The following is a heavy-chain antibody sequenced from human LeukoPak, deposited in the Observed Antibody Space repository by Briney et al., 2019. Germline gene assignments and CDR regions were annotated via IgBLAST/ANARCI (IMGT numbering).Heavy chain of an antibody. CDR2: VSSSSTSI. D-gene: IGHD2-15*01. CDR1: GFTFNTYS. Sequence: GWSLRLSCAASGFTFNTYSMNWVRPAAGKGLEWVSYVSSSSTSIYYADSVKGRFTISRDNAVNSLFQQMNALTAEDTAVYYCAREGHSSPRGCFGVDVWGQGTTVTVS. CDR3: AREGHSSPRGCFGVDV. J-gene: IGHJ6*02. V-gene: IGHV3-21*01.